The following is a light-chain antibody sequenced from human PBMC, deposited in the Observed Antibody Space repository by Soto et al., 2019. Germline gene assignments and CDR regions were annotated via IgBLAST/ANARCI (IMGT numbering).Light chain of an antibody. J-gene: IGKJ4*01. CDR2: TSS. V-gene: IGKV1-27*01. CDR3: QKHNAAPLT. Sequence: DIQTTQTPSSLSANVEDRVTITCRASQGIGNYLAWYQQKPGKVPKLLIYTSSTLQSGVPSRFSGSGSGTDFTLTISNLQPEDVATYYCQKHNAAPLTFGGGTKVDI. CDR1: QGIGNY.